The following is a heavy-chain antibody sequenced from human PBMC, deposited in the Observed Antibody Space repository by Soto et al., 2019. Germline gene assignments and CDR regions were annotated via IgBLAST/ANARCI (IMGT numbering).Heavy chain of an antibody. D-gene: IGHD2-21*01. CDR1: GFTFSSYA. J-gene: IGHJ4*02. V-gene: IGHV3-23*01. CDR2: ISGSGGST. Sequence: GGSLRLSCAASGFTFSSYAMSWVRQAPGKGLEWVSAISGSGGSTYYADSVKGRFTISRDNSKNTLYLQMNSLRAEDTAVYYCAKDMDQRVWRYSVGYWGQGTLVTVSS. CDR3: AKDMDQRVWRYSVGY.